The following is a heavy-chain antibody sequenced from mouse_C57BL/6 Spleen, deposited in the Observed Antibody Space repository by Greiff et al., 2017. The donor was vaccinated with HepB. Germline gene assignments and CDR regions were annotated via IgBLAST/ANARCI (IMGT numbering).Heavy chain of an antibody. Sequence: EVKLVESGGGLVQPGESLKLSCESNEYEFPSHDMSWVRKTPEKRLELVAAINSDGGSTYYPDTMERRFIISRDNTKKTLYLQMSRLRSEDTALYYCARWEATSEAMDYWGQGTSVTVSS. J-gene: IGHJ4*01. D-gene: IGHD4-1*01. CDR1: EYEFPSHD. CDR2: INSDGGST. V-gene: IGHV5-2*01. CDR3: ARWEATSEAMDY.